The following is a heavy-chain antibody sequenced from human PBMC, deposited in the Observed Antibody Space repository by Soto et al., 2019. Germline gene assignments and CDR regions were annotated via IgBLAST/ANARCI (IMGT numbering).Heavy chain of an antibody. Sequence: ESGGGVVQPGGSLRLSCAASGFTFGSYAMHWVRQAPGKGLEWVTVIWYDGSNKYYTDSVKGRFTISRDNSKNTLYLQMNSLRAEDTAVYYCARASSKGTTDWYYFDYWGQGTLVTVSS. J-gene: IGHJ4*02. CDR2: IWYDGSNK. V-gene: IGHV3-33*01. CDR3: ARASSKGTTDWYYFDY. CDR1: GFTFGSYA. D-gene: IGHD4-4*01.